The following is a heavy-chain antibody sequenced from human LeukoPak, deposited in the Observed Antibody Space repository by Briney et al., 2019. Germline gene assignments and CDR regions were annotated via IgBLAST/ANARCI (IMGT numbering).Heavy chain of an antibody. CDR3: ARDRGWARTFRGVSGSYYFDY. J-gene: IGHJ4*02. D-gene: IGHD1-26*01. Sequence: SETLSLTCTVSGGSISSGSYYWSWIRQPAGKGLEWIGRIYTSGSTNYNPSLKSRVTISVDTSKNQFSLKLSSVTAADTAVYYCARDRGWARTFRGVSGSYYFDYWGQGTLVTVSS. CDR2: IYTSGST. CDR1: GGSISSGSYY. V-gene: IGHV4-61*02.